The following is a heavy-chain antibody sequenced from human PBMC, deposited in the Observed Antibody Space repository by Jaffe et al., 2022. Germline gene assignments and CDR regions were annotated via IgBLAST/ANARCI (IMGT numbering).Heavy chain of an antibody. D-gene: IGHD3-16*02. CDR1: GGSISSYY. V-gene: IGHV4-59*01. CDR3: ARTEEKGYYDYVWGSYRYTTSPFDY. Sequence: QVQLQESGPGLVKPSETLSLTCTVSGGSISSYYWSWIRQPPGKGLEWIGYIYYSGSTNYNPSLKSRVTISVDTSKNQFSLKLSSVTAADTAVYYCARTEEKGYYDYVWGSYRYTTSPFDYWGQGTLVTVSS. CDR2: IYYSGST. J-gene: IGHJ4*02.